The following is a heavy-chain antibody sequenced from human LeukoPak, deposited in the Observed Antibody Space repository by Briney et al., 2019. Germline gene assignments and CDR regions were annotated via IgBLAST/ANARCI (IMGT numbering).Heavy chain of an antibody. V-gene: IGHV4-59*12. CDR2: SHKSGST. CDR1: GGSISNYY. J-gene: IGHJ3*01. D-gene: IGHD3/OR15-3a*01. CDR3: ARGGLISLANTPLGAFDL. Sequence: SETLSLTCTVSGGSISNYYWTWIRQSPGKTLEWIGCSHKSGSTHYNPSLRSRVTISLDTSKNQFSLQLNSVIPEDTAVYYCARGGLISLANTPLGAFDLWGQGTMVSVSS.